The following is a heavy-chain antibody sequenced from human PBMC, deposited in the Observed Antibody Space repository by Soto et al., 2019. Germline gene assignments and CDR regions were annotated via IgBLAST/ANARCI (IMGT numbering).Heavy chain of an antibody. Sequence: QVQLVQSGAEVKKPGSSVKVSCKASGGTFSSYTISWVRQAPGQGLEWMGRIIPILGIANYAQKFQGRVTITADKSTSTAYMELSSLRSEDTAVYYCARDVPGGGYCSGGSCRNYYYMDVWGKGTTVTVSS. CDR2: IIPILGIA. V-gene: IGHV1-69*08. CDR1: GGTFSSYT. J-gene: IGHJ6*03. CDR3: ARDVPGGGYCSGGSCRNYYYMDV. D-gene: IGHD2-15*01.